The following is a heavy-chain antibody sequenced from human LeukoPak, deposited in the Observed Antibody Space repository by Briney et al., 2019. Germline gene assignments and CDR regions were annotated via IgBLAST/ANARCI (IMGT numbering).Heavy chain of an antibody. CDR1: VGTFSSYA. CDR3: ARGTDYGDYPRSYRYWYFDL. J-gene: IGHJ2*01. D-gene: IGHD4-17*01. Sequence: GASVNVSCKASVGTFSSYAISWVRQAPGQGLEWMGGIIPIFGTANYAQKFQGRVTITADESTSTAYMELSSLGSEDTAVYYCARGTDYGDYPRSYRYWYFDLWGRGTLVTVSS. V-gene: IGHV1-69*13. CDR2: IIPIFGTA.